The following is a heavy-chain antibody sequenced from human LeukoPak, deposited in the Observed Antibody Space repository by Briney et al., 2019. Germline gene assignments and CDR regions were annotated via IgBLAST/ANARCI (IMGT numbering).Heavy chain of an antibody. D-gene: IGHD6-19*01. CDR3: ARAGAVAGDY. CDR1: GYTFTNYG. J-gene: IGHJ4*02. V-gene: IGHV1-18*01. CDR2: INPYNGNT. Sequence: ASVKVSCKASGYTFTNYGISWVRQAPGQGLEWMGWINPYNGNTNYAQKFQGRVTLTTDTSTSTAYMELRSLRYDDTAVYYCARAGAVAGDYWGQGTLVTVSS.